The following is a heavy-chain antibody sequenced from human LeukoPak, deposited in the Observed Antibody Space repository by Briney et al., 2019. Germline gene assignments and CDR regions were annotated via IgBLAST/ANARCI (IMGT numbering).Heavy chain of an antibody. J-gene: IGHJ2*01. V-gene: IGHV1-2*02. Sequence: ASVKVSCKASGYTFTGYYMHWVRQAPGQGLEWMGWINPNSGGTNYAQKFQGRVTMTRDTSISTAYMELSRLRSEDTAVYYCARTYYYDSSGYLYFDLWGRGTLVTVSS. CDR2: INPNSGGT. CDR1: GYTFTGYY. CDR3: ARTYYYDSSGYLYFDL. D-gene: IGHD3-22*01.